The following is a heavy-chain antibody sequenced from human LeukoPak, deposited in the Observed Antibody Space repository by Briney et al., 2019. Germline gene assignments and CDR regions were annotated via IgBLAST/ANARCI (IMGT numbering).Heavy chain of an antibody. CDR2: IYYSGST. CDR3: ARRPGKYYYGSVYIDY. J-gene: IGHJ4*02. V-gene: IGHV4-39*01. CDR1: GGSISSSSYY. D-gene: IGHD3-10*01. Sequence: PSETLSLTCTVSGGSISSSSYYWGWIRQPPGKGLEWIGSIYYSGSTYYNPSLKSRVTISVDTSKNQFSLKLSSVTAADTAVYYCARRPGKYYYGSVYIDYWGQGTLVTVSS.